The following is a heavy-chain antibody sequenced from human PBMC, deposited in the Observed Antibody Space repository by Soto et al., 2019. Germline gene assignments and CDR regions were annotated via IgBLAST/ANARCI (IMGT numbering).Heavy chain of an antibody. D-gene: IGHD2-2*01. Sequence: SETLSLTCTVSGGSISSYYWSLLRQSPGKGLEWIGYIHYSGSTKSNPSLKSRVTISVDTSRNQVSLKLSSVTAADSAVYFCARARYQLLHPYYYGMDVWGQGTTVTVSS. V-gene: IGHV4-59*01. CDR3: ARARYQLLHPYYYGMDV. J-gene: IGHJ6*02. CDR1: GGSISSYY. CDR2: IHYSGST.